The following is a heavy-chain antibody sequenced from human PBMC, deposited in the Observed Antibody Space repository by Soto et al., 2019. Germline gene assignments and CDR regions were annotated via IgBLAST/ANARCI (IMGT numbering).Heavy chain of an antibody. CDR2: INAGNGNT. V-gene: IGHV1-3*01. D-gene: IGHD2-15*01. Sequence: QVQLVQFGAEVKKPGASVKVSCEASGYTFTNYPMHWVRQAPGQRLEWMGWINAGNGNTKYSQKFQGRVTITRDTSASTAYMELSSLRSEDTSVYYCARGALVVAATLDYWGQGTLVTVSS. J-gene: IGHJ4*02. CDR3: ARGALVVAATLDY. CDR1: GYTFTNYP.